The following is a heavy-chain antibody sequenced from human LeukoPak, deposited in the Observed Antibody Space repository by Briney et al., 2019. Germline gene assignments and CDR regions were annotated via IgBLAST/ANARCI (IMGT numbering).Heavy chain of an antibody. V-gene: IGHV1-18*01. CDR1: GYTFTSYG. J-gene: IGHJ6*03. Sequence: GASVKVSCKASGYTFTSYGISWVRQAPGQGLEWMGWISAYNGNTNYAQKLQGRVTITADKSTSTAYMELSSLRSEDTAVYYCARGPNTRLVYYYMDVWGKGTTITVSS. CDR3: ARGPNTRLVYYYMDV. CDR2: ISAYNGNT. D-gene: IGHD1/OR15-1a*01.